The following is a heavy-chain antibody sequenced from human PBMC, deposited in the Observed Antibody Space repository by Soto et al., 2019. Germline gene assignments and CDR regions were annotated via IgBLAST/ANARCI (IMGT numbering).Heavy chain of an antibody. D-gene: IGHD3-3*01. Sequence: GGLKISFAPPGFPLGGYRVKSGPPAPGEGGEGGSTLSSSSSYIYYADSVKGRFTISRDNAKNSLYLQMNSLRAEDTAVYYCARDADKLVYDFWSGYYSHHYYYGMDVWGQGTTVTVSS. V-gene: IGHV3-21*01. CDR3: ARDADKLVYDFWSGYYSHHYYYGMDV. J-gene: IGHJ6*02. CDR1: GFPLGGYR. CDR2: LSSSSSYI.